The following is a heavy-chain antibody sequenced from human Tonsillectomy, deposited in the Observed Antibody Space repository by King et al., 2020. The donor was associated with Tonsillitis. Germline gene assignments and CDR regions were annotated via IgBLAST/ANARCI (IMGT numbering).Heavy chain of an antibody. CDR2: ISSSSSYT. CDR3: ARDMGYCSSTSCYYYYYMDV. CDR1: GFTFSDYY. Sequence: VQLVESGGGLVKPGGSLRLSCAASGFTFSDYYMSWIRQAPGKGLEWVSYISSSSSYTNYADSVKGRFTISRDNAKNSLYLQMNSLRAEDTAVYYCARDMGYCSSTSCYYYYYMDVWGKGTTVTVSS. J-gene: IGHJ6*03. D-gene: IGHD2-2*01. V-gene: IGHV3-11*05.